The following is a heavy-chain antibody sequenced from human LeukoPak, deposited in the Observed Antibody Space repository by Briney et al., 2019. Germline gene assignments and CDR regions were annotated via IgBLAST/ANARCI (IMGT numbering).Heavy chain of an antibody. D-gene: IGHD5-18*01. Sequence: GGSLRLSCAASGFTFSSYPMKWVRQAPGKGLEWVSAISGSGGSTYYADSVKGRFTISRDNSKNTLYLQMNSLRAEDTAVYYCAKGSWIQLWCDFDYWGQGTLVTVSS. J-gene: IGHJ4*02. CDR2: ISGSGGST. V-gene: IGHV3-23*01. CDR1: GFTFSSYP. CDR3: AKGSWIQLWCDFDY.